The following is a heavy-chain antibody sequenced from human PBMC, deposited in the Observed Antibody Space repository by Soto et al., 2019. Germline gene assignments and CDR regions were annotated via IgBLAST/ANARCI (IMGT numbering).Heavy chain of an antibody. Sequence: QPGGSLRLSCAASGFTFSSYEMNWVRQAPGKGLEWVSYISSSGSTIYYADSVKGRFTISRDNAKNSLYLQMNSLRAEDTAVYYCARAARPDLVDYCYYGMGVWGPEXTVTVFS. D-gene: IGHD6-6*01. CDR3: ARAARPDLVDYCYYGMGV. CDR1: GFTFSSYE. CDR2: ISSSGSTI. V-gene: IGHV3-48*03. J-gene: IGHJ6*02.